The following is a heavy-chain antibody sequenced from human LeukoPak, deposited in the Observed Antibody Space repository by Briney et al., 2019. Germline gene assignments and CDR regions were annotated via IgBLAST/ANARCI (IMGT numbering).Heavy chain of an antibody. J-gene: IGHJ6*02. CDR2: INHSGST. Sequence: SETLSLTCAAYGGSFSGYYWSWIRQPPGKGLEWIGEINHSGSTNYNPSLKSRVTISVDTSKNQFSLKLSSVTAADTAVYYCARVAPDPYYYYYGMDVWGQGTTVTVSS. D-gene: IGHD3-3*02. CDR3: ARVAPDPYYYYYGMDV. V-gene: IGHV4-34*01. CDR1: GGSFSGYY.